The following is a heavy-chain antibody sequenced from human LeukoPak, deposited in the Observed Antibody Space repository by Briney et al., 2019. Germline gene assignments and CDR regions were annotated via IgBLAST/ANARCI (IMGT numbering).Heavy chain of an antibody. J-gene: IGHJ5*02. CDR3: AREGGIAAAGPGRFDP. CDR1: GYTFTSYG. CDR2: ISAYNDNT. D-gene: IGHD6-13*01. V-gene: IGHV1-18*01. Sequence: ASVKVSCKASGYTFTSYGISWVRQAPGQGLEWMGWISAYNDNTNYAQKLQGRVTMATDTSTSTAYMELRSLRSDDTAVYYCAREGGIAAAGPGRFDPWGQGTLVTVSS.